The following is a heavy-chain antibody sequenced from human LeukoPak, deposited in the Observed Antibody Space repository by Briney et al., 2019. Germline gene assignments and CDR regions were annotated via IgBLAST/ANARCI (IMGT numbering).Heavy chain of an antibody. V-gene: IGHV3-74*01. D-gene: IGHD3-10*01. J-gene: IGHJ4*02. Sequence: PGGSLRLSCAASGFTFSNYGMHWVRQTPGKGLVWVSRINTDGSYTSYADSVKGRFTISRDNAKNTLYLQVNSLRAEDTAVYYCASIHGSGSYYVYWGQGTLVTVSA. CDR2: INTDGSYT. CDR1: GFTFSNYG. CDR3: ASIHGSGSYYVY.